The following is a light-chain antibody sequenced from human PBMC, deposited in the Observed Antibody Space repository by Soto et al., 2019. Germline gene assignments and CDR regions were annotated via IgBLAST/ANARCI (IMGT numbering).Light chain of an antibody. V-gene: IGLV1-40*01. CDR3: QSYDSSLSAHYV. Sequence: QSVLTQPPSVSGAPGQRVTISCTGSSSNIGATYDVQWYQQLPGTAPKLLIYGNSNRPSGVPDRFSGSKSGTSASRAITGLQADDEADYYCQSYDSSLSAHYVFGTGNKLTVL. CDR1: SSNIGATYD. CDR2: GNS. J-gene: IGLJ1*01.